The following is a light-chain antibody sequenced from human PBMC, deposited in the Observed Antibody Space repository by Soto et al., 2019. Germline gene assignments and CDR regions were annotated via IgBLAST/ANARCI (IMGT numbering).Light chain of an antibody. Sequence: DIVMTQSPATLSVAPGERVTFSCRASQGVSRKLAWYQHKPGQAPRLLISGASTGDTGIPARFSGSGSGTEFTLTISSLQSEDCAIYYCQQYNTWPITFGGGTKVEIK. V-gene: IGKV3-15*01. CDR1: QGVSRK. CDR2: GAS. CDR3: QQYNTWPIT. J-gene: IGKJ4*01.